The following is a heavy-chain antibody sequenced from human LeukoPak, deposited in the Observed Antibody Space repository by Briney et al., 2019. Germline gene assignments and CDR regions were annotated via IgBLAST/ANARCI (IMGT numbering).Heavy chain of an antibody. Sequence: GGSLRLSCAGSGFTFSGYWMTWVRQAPGKGLEWVANIKQDGSEKHYVDSVKGRFTISRDNAKNSLFLQMNSLRAEDTAVYYCVRDPGGRYSSSWFEDDFWGHGTLVTVSS. V-gene: IGHV3-7*01. CDR1: GFTFSGYW. D-gene: IGHD6-13*01. J-gene: IGHJ4*01. CDR3: VRDPGGRYSSSWFEDDF. CDR2: IKQDGSEK.